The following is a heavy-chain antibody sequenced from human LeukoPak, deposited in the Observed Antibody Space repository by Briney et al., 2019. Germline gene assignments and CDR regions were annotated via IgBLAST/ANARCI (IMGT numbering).Heavy chain of an antibody. CDR3: ARAPRYYAIPSPHRPHYAFDI. Sequence: ASVKVSCKASGGTFSNYAISWVRQAPGQGLEWMGGIVPIFGTANYAQKFQGRVTITADESTSTAYMELSGLRSEDTAVYYCARAPRYYAIPSPHRPHYAFDIWGQGTMVTVSS. V-gene: IGHV1-69*13. D-gene: IGHD3-9*01. CDR1: GGTFSNYA. J-gene: IGHJ3*02. CDR2: IVPIFGTA.